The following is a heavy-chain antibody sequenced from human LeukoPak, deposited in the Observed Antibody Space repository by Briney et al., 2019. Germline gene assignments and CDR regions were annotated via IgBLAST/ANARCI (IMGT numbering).Heavy chain of an antibody. D-gene: IGHD6-19*01. J-gene: IGHJ4*02. Sequence: GGSLRFSCAVSGFTFSSYGMHWVRQSPGKGLERVAVIWYDGSKKYYADSVKGRFTISRDNSKNTLYVQMNSLRAEDTAVYYCARDRGIAVAGPLDYWGQGTLVTVSS. CDR1: GFTFSSYG. CDR3: ARDRGIAVAGPLDY. V-gene: IGHV3-33*01. CDR2: IWYDGSKK.